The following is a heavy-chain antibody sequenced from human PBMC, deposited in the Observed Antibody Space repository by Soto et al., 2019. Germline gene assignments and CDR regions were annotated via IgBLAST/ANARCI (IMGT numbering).Heavy chain of an antibody. Sequence: DVQLVESGGGLVQPGRSLRLSCAASGFTFDDYAMHWVRQAPGKGLEWVSGISWNSGSIGYADSVKGRFTISRDNAKNSLYLQMNSLRAEDTALYYCAKDRYGSGRTDAFDIWGQGTMVTVSS. CDR2: ISWNSGSI. CDR1: GFTFDDYA. V-gene: IGHV3-9*01. CDR3: AKDRYGSGRTDAFDI. J-gene: IGHJ3*02. D-gene: IGHD3-10*01.